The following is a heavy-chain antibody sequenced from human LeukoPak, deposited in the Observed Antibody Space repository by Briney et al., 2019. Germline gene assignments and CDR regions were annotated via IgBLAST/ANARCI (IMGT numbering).Heavy chain of an antibody. J-gene: IGHJ6*03. CDR3: ARALSWTTESYYYMDV. CDR1: VYTFTMYD. V-gene: IGHV1-8*01. CDR2: MNANSGNT. D-gene: IGHD3/OR15-3a*01. Sequence: ASVTVSFKSSVYTFTMYDINWVRQATGQGGGGMGWMNANSGNTGYAQKFQGRVTITKNTSITTAYMDLSSLTSEDTAVYYCARALSWTTESYYYMDVWGKGTTVTVSS.